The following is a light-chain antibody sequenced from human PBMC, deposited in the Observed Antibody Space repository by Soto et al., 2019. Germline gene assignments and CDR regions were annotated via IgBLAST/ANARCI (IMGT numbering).Light chain of an antibody. J-gene: IGLJ2*01. V-gene: IGLV1-40*01. CDR2: GIS. Sequence: QSVLTRPPSVSGAPGQRVTISCAGSSSNIGARYDVHWYQQLPGTAPKLLIYGISNRPSGVPDRFSGSRSGTSASLAITGLQAEDEADYYCQSYDRSLSGAVVFGGGTKLTVL. CDR1: SSNIGARYD. CDR3: QSYDRSLSGAVV.